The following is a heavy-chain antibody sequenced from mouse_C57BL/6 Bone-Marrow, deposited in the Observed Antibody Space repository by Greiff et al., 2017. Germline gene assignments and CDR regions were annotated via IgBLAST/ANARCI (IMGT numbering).Heavy chain of an antibody. Sequence: VQLQQSGAELVKPGASVKLSCKASGYTFTSYWMHWVKQRPGRGLEWIGRIDPNSGGTKYNDKFKSKATLTVDKPSSTAYMQLSSLTSDASAVYYCAREGLYYGNYGPAWFAYWGQGTLVTVSA. CDR3: AREGLYYGNYGPAWFAY. D-gene: IGHD2-1*01. CDR1: GYTFTSYW. CDR2: IDPNSGGT. V-gene: IGHV1-72*01. J-gene: IGHJ3*01.